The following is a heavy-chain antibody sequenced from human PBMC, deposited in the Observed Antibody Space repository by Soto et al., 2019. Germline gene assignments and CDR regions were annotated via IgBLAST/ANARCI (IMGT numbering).Heavy chain of an antibody. J-gene: IGHJ6*02. CDR1: GGSISSGGYY. Sequence: PSETLSLTCTVSGGSISSGGYYWSWIRQHPGKGLEWIGYIYYSGSTYYNPSLKSRVTISVDTSKNQFSLKLSSVTAADTAVYYCARAVDSSGYYYYYYYGMDVWGQGTTVTVSS. D-gene: IGHD3-22*01. CDR3: ARAVDSSGYYYYYYYGMDV. CDR2: IYYSGST. V-gene: IGHV4-31*03.